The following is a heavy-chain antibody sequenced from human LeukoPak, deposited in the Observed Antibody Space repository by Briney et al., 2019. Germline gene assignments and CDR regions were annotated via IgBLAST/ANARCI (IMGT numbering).Heavy chain of an antibody. CDR1: GFIFSSYG. D-gene: IGHD3-10*01. CDR3: ARDGNFGYDAFDI. V-gene: IGHV3-33*01. Sequence: PGGSLRLSCAASGFIFSSYGMHWVRQAPGKGLEWVAVIWDDGSEKYYADSVKGRFSISRDNSENTLSLQVNSLRAEDTAVYYCARDGNFGYDAFDIWGQGTMVTVSS. CDR2: IWDDGSEK. J-gene: IGHJ3*02.